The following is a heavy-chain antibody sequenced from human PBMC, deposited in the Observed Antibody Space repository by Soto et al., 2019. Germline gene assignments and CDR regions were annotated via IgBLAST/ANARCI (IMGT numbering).Heavy chain of an antibody. D-gene: IGHD2-2*01. CDR3: ARADIVVVPAAYYYYGMDV. CDR1: GGTFSSYA. CDR2: IIPIFGTA. J-gene: IGHJ6*02. Sequence: QVQLVQSGAEVKKPGSSVKVSCKASGGTFSSYAISWVRQAPGQGLEWMGGIIPIFGTANYAQKFQGRVTITADESTSTAYMELSSLRFEDKAVYYCARADIVVVPAAYYYYGMDVWGQGTTVTVSS. V-gene: IGHV1-69*01.